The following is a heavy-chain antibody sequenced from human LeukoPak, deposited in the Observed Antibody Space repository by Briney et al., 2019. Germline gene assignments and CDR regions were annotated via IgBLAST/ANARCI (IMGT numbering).Heavy chain of an antibody. CDR3: ARVTGNDAFDI. D-gene: IGHD3-10*01. Sequence: ASVKVSCKHSLCTFTGYYMHWVRQAPGQGLEWMGWINPNSGGTNYAQKFQGRVTMTRDTSISTAYMELSRLRSDDTAVYYCARVTGNDAFDIWGQGTMVTVSS. V-gene: IGHV1-2*02. J-gene: IGHJ3*02. CDR2: INPNSGGT. CDR1: LCTFTGYY.